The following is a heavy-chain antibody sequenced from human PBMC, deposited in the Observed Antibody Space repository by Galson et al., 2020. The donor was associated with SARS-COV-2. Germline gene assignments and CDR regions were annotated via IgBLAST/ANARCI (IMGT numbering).Heavy chain of an antibody. CDR3: AHSVPYYDWLVNWFDP. D-gene: IGHD3-9*01. CDR1: GFSLTTSNMG. Sequence: SGPTLVKPTQTLTLTCTFSGFSLTTSNMGVGWIRQPPGKALEWLAVIYWNGDNRYSPSLKNRLTITKDPSKNEVVITMTNMDPADTATYFCAHSVPYYDWLVNWFDPWGPGILVTVSP. CDR2: IYWNGDN. V-gene: IGHV2-5*01. J-gene: IGHJ5*02.